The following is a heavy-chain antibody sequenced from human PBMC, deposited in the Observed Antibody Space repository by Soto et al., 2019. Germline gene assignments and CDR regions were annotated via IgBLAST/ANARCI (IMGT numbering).Heavy chain of an antibody. V-gene: IGHV1-69*06. CDR3: ARVAINYYDSSGYYFDY. CDR1: GGTFSSYA. CDR2: IIPIFGTA. J-gene: IGHJ4*02. D-gene: IGHD3-22*01. Sequence: GASVKVSCKASGGTFSSYAISWVRQAPGQGLEWMGGIIPIFGTANYAQKFQGRVTITADKSTSTAYMELSSLRSEDTAVYHCARVAINYYDSSGYYFDYWGQGTLVTVSS.